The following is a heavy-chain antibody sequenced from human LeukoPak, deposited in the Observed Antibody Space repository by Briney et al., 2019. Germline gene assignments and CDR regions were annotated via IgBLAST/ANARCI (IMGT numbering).Heavy chain of an antibody. CDR3: ASHYASASSWFDP. V-gene: IGHV4-34*01. D-gene: IGHD3-10*01. CDR2: INHGGGT. Sequence: SETLSLTCTVYGGSFSSYYWSWIRQPPGRGLEWIGEINHGGGTKYNPSLKSRVTISVDPSNSQFSLRLSSVTAADTAVYYCASHYASASSWFDPWGQGTLVTVSS. CDR1: GGSFSSYY. J-gene: IGHJ5*02.